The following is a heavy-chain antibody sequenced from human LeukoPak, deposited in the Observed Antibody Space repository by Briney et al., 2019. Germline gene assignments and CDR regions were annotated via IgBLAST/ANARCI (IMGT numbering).Heavy chain of an antibody. J-gene: IGHJ4*02. CDR1: GFTFSSYA. Sequence: PGGSLRLSCAASGFTFSSYAMSWVRQAPGKGLEWVSAISGSGGSTYYADSVKGRFTISRDNSKNTLYLQMNSLRVEDTAVYYCAKNPQYYYDSSGFFEYWGQGTLVTVSS. V-gene: IGHV3-23*01. CDR3: AKNPQYYYDSSGFFEY. CDR2: ISGSGGST. D-gene: IGHD3-22*01.